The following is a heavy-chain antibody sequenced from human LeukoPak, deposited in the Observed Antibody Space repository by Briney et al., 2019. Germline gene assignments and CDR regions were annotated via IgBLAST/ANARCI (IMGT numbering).Heavy chain of an antibody. V-gene: IGHV4-34*01. Sequence: SETLSLTCAVYGGSFSGYYWSWIRQPPGKGLEWIGEINHSGSTNYNPSLKSRVTISVDTSKNQFSLKLSSVTAADTAVYYCARRTAYCSSTSCSYYYYYYGMDVWGQGTTVTVSS. D-gene: IGHD2-2*01. CDR2: INHSGST. J-gene: IGHJ6*02. CDR1: GGSFSGYY. CDR3: ARRTAYCSSTSCSYYYYYYGMDV.